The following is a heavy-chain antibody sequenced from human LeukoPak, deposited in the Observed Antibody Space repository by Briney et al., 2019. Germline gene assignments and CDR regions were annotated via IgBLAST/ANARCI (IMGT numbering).Heavy chain of an antibody. CDR3: ARVPRSSRIPIFR. V-gene: IGHV3-48*03. J-gene: IGHJ4*02. CDR1: EFTFSSYE. CDR2: ISSSGDTI. Sequence: GGSLRLSCAASEFTFSSYEMNWVRQAPGKGLEWVPYISSSGDTIYYADSVKGRFTISRDNAKNSLYLQMNSLRAEDTAVYCCARVPRSSRIPIFRWGQGTLVTVSS. D-gene: IGHD3-3*01.